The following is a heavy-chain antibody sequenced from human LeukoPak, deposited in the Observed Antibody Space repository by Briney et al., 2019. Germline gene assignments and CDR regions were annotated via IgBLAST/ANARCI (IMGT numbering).Heavy chain of an antibody. CDR1: GYSFTDYF. CDR3: ARGSNWYGDY. V-gene: IGHV1-2*04. Sequence: ASVKVSCKASGYSFTDYFIHWVRQAPGQGLKWMGRINPNTGGTKYAPRFQGWVTMTRDTSVNTAYMELNRLTSDDTAVYFCARGSNWYGDYWGQGTLAIVSS. D-gene: IGHD6-13*01. CDR2: INPNTGGT. J-gene: IGHJ4*02.